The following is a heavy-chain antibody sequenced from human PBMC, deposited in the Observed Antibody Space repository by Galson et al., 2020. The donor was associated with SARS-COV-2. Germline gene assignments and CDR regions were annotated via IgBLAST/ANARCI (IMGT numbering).Heavy chain of an antibody. CDR2: ISAYNGNT. CDR3: ARGGRLRYFDWFRSHQTKRGFGLSGHFDY. D-gene: IGHD3-9*01. CDR1: GYTFTSYG. V-gene: IGHV1-18*01. J-gene: IGHJ4*02. Sequence: ASVKVSCKASGYTFTSYGISWVRQAPGQGLEWMGWISAYNGNTNYAQKLQGRVTMTTDTSTSTAYMELRSLRSDDTAVYYCARGGRLRYFDWFRSHQTKRGFGLSGHFDYWGQGTLVTVSS.